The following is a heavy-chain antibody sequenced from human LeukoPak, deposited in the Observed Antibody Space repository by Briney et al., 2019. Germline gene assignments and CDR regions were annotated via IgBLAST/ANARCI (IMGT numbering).Heavy chain of an antibody. V-gene: IGHV3-23*01. Sequence: GGSLRLSCGASGFTFSSYAMGWVRHTPEKGLEWVSAIGASGAGTYYADSVKGRFTISRDNSKNTLYLQMDSLRAEDSAIYYFAKDHYYDSSGYLVPFDSWGQGTLVTVSS. CDR3: AKDHYYDSSGYLVPFDS. J-gene: IGHJ4*02. CDR1: GFTFSSYA. D-gene: IGHD3-22*01. CDR2: IGASGAGT.